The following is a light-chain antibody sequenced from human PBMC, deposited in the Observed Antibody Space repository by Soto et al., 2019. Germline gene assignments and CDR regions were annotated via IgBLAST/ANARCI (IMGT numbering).Light chain of an antibody. CDR2: AAS. CDR1: QGIRSA. J-gene: IGKJ1*01. CDR3: LLDFSYFWA. V-gene: IGKV1-6*01. Sequence: AIQLTQSPSSLSASVGDRVTITCRASQGIRSALGWYQQKPGKVPKLLIYAASTLQSGVPSRFSGSGSGTGFTLTISSLQPEDFATYYCLLDFSYFWAFGQGTKVDIK.